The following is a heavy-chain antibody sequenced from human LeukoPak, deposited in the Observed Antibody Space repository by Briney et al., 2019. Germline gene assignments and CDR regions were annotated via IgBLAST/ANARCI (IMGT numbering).Heavy chain of an antibody. CDR3: ARPPRYCSGGSCINWFDP. Sequence: ASVKVSCKASGYTFTSYDINWVRQATGQGLEWMGWMNPNSGNTGYAQKFQGRVTMTRNTSISTAYMELGSLRSEDTAVYYCARPPRYCSGGSCINWFDPWGQGTLVTVSS. J-gene: IGHJ5*02. CDR2: MNPNSGNT. V-gene: IGHV1-8*01. D-gene: IGHD2-15*01. CDR1: GYTFTSYD.